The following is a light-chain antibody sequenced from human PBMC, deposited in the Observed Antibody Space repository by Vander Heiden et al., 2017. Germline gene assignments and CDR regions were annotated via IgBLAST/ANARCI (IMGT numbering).Light chain of an antibody. CDR3: QSYDSSLSGFWV. V-gene: IGLV1-40*01. CDR2: GNS. J-gene: IGLJ3*02. CDR1: SSNIGAGYD. Sequence: QSVLTQPPSLSGAPGPRVTISCTGSSSNIGAGYDVHWYQQLPGTAPKLLIYGNSNRPSGVPDRFSGSKSGTSASLAITGLQAEDEADDYCQSYDSSLSGFWVFGGGTKLTVL.